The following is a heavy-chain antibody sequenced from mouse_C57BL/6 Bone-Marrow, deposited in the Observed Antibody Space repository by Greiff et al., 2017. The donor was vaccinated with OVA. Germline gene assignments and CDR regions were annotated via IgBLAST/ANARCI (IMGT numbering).Heavy chain of an antibody. D-gene: IGHD2-1*01. Sequence: VQRVESDAELVKPGASVKISCKVSGYTFTDHTIHWMKQRPEQGLEWIGYIYPRDGSTKYNEKFKGKATLTADKSSSTAYMQLNSLTSEDSAVYFCARAGNYGLRFPHWGQGTTLTVSS. J-gene: IGHJ2*01. V-gene: IGHV1-78*01. CDR2: IYPRDGST. CDR1: GYTFTDHT. CDR3: ARAGNYGLRFPH.